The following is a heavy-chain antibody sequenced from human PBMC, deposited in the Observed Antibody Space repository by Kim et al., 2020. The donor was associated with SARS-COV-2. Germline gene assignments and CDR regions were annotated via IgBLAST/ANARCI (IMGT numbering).Heavy chain of an antibody. Sequence: ASVKVSCKVSGYTLTELSMHWVRQAPGKGLEWMGGFDPEDGETIYAQKFQGRVTMTEDTSTDTAYMELSSLRSEDTAVYYCATDLRAQVVRSDYYYGMDVWGQGTTVTVSS. V-gene: IGHV1-24*01. CDR2: FDPEDGET. CDR3: ATDLRAQVVRSDYYYGMDV. CDR1: GYTLTELS. D-gene: IGHD2-15*01. J-gene: IGHJ6*02.